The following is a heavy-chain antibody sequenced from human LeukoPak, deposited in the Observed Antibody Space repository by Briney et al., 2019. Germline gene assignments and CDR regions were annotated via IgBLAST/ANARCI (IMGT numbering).Heavy chain of an antibody. V-gene: IGHV3-7*01. CDR2: IKQDGTEK. Sequence: QPGGSLRLSCAASGFTFSSYEMNWVRQAPGKGLEWVANIKQDGTEKYYVDSVKGRFTISRDNAKNSLYLQMNSLRVEDTAVYYCAKVAKYYYGSETYYFFEHWGQGTLVTASS. J-gene: IGHJ4*02. CDR3: AKVAKYYYGSETYYFFEH. D-gene: IGHD3-10*01. CDR1: GFTFSSYE.